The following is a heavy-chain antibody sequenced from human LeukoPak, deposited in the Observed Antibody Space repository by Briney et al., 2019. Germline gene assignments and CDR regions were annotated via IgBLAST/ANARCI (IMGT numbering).Heavy chain of an antibody. Sequence: GGSLRLSCAASGFTFSSYSMTWVRQAPGEGLEWVANIKQDGSETYCVDSVKGRFTISRDNAKNSLYLQMSSLRAEDTAVYYCAKKVVVGATSPYSDFQDWGQGTLVTVSS. D-gene: IGHD1-26*01. CDR3: AKKVVVGATSPYSDFQD. CDR2: IKQDGSET. V-gene: IGHV3-7*01. CDR1: GFTFSSYS. J-gene: IGHJ1*01.